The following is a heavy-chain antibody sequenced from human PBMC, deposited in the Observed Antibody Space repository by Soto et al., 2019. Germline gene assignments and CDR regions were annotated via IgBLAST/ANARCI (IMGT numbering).Heavy chain of an antibody. CDR2: ISYDGGNK. J-gene: IGHJ4*02. CDR1: GLIFSNYA. V-gene: IGHV3-30-3*01. Sequence: QRQLVESGGGVVQPGRSLRLSCAASGLIFSNYALHWVRQPPGGGLEWVAVISYDGGNKYYADSVKGRFTISRDQSKSTLYLQMSSLRPEDTAVYYCARVEGPWGQGTLVIVSS. CDR3: ARVEGP.